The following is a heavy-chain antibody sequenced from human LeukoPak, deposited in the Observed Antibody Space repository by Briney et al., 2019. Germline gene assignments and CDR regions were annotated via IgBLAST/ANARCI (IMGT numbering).Heavy chain of an antibody. CDR3: AREKAGGYIYGPPLDY. V-gene: IGHV3-7*01. CDR1: GFTFSTYW. J-gene: IGHJ4*02. CDR2: IKQDGSEK. D-gene: IGHD5-18*01. Sequence: GGSLRLSCAASGFTFSTYWMSWVRQAPGKGLEWVANIKQDGSEKYFVDSVKGRFTISRDNAKNSLYLQMNSLRAEDTAVYYCAREKAGGYIYGPPLDYWGQGTLVTVSS.